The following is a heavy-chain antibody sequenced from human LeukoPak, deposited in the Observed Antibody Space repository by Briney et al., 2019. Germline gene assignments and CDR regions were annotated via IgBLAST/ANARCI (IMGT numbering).Heavy chain of an antibody. CDR2: ISSSSSYI. Sequence: GGSLRLSCAASGFTFSIYSMNWVRQAPGKGLEWVSSISSSSSYIYYADSVKGRFTISRDNAKNSLYLQMNSLRAEDTAVYYCARATIFGWFDPWGQGTLVTVSS. V-gene: IGHV3-21*01. D-gene: IGHD3-9*01. CDR3: ARATIFGWFDP. J-gene: IGHJ5*02. CDR1: GFTFSIYS.